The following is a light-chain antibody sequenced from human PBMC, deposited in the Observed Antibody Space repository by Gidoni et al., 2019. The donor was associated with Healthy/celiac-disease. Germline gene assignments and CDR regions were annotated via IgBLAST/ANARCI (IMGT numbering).Light chain of an antibody. CDR1: QSVSSSY. J-gene: IGKJ1*01. CDR2: GAS. V-gene: IGKV3-20*01. Sequence: EIVLTQSPGTLSLSPGERATRSCRDSQSVSSSYLAWYQQKPGQAPSLLNYGASSRATCIPNMFSGSGSGTYFTLTISRLEPEDFAVYYCQQYGSSRTFXQXTKVEIK. CDR3: QQYGSSRT.